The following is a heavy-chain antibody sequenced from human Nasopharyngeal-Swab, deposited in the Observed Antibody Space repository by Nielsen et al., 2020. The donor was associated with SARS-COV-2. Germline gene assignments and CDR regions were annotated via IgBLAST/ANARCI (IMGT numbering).Heavy chain of an antibody. CDR3: AGRGLGSSSWYGNWFDP. Sequence: SQTLSLTCAVYGGSFSGYYWSWIRQLQGKGLEWIGEINHSGSTNYNPSLKSRVTISVDTSKNQFSLKLSSVTAADTAVYYCAGRGLGSSSWYGNWFDPWGQGTLVTVSS. CDR2: INHSGST. D-gene: IGHD6-13*01. V-gene: IGHV4-34*01. CDR1: GGSFSGYY. J-gene: IGHJ5*02.